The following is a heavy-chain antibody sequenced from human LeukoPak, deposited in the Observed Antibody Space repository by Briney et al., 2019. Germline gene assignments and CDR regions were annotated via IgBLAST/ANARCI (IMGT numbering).Heavy chain of an antibody. Sequence: PGGSLRLSCSTSGFTFSTNAMSWVRQAPGKGLEWVSTIGGHETLYADSVKGRFTISRDNSKNTVYLHMSSLRVEDTAVYYCAKDWIQFNRVYDCFDSWGQGTLVTVSS. CDR2: IGGHET. CDR3: AKDWIQFNRVYDCFDS. J-gene: IGHJ4*02. D-gene: IGHD3-16*01. V-gene: IGHV3-23*01. CDR1: GFTFSTNA.